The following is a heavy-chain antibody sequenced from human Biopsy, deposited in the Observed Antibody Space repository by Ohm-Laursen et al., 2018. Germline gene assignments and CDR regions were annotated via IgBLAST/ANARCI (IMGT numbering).Heavy chain of an antibody. J-gene: IGHJ6*02. V-gene: IGHV2-70*11. CDR2: VDWDDYK. CDR1: GFPLSARGMC. CDR3: ARTPILIVSAGLVYRHRRHLQGMDV. D-gene: IGHD6-13*01. Sequence: PTQTLTLTCSFSGFPLSARGMCVSWIRQAPGKALEWLARVDWDDYKDHSAPLQTKLSTSKDTSNDQVVLTVNNVDPADPATYYCARTPILIVSAGLVYRHRRHLQGMDVWGQGIAVTVS.